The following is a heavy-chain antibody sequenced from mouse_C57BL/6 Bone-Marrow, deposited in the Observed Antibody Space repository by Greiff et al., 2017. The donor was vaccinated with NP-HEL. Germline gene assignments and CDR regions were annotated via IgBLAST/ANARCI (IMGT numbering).Heavy chain of an antibody. D-gene: IGHD2-12*01. CDR1: GYTFTSYW. J-gene: IGHJ4*01. CDR2: IDPNSGGT. Sequence: QVQLKQPGAELVKPGASVKLSCKASGYTFTSYWMHWVKQRPGRGLEWIGRIDPNSGGTKYNEKFKSKATLTVDKPSSTAYMQLSSLTSEDSAVYYCARGGATIVYYYAMDYWGQGTSVTVSS. V-gene: IGHV1-72*01. CDR3: ARGGATIVYYYAMDY.